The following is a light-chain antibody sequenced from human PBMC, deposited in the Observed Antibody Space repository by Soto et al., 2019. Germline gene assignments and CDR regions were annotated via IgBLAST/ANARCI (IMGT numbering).Light chain of an antibody. V-gene: IGLV2-8*01. Sequence: QSVLTQPPSASGSPGQSVTISCTGTSSDVGAYNYVSWFQQHPGKAPKLLIFEVSERPSGVPDRFSGSKSGNTASLTVSGLQAEDEADYYCASYAGSNTVFGGGTK. CDR1: SSDVGAYNY. CDR3: ASYAGSNTV. CDR2: EVS. J-gene: IGLJ3*02.